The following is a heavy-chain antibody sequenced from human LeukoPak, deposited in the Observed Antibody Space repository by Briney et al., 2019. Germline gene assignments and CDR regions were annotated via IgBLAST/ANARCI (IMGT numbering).Heavy chain of an antibody. CDR1: GGSISIYY. CDR2: IYYSGST. CDR3: AIASGATRPYAFDI. V-gene: IGHV4-59*01. D-gene: IGHD1-26*01. Sequence: SETLSLTCTVSGGSISIYYWSWIRQPPGKGLEWIGYIYYSGSTNYNPSLKSRVTISVDTSKNQFSLKLSSVTAADTAVYYCAIASGATRPYAFDIWDQGTMVTVSS. J-gene: IGHJ3*02.